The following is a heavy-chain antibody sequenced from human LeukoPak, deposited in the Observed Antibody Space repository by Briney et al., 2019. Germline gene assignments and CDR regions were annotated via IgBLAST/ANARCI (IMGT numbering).Heavy chain of an antibody. J-gene: IGHJ4*02. CDR1: GFTFSSYA. CDR2: ISGSGGST. CDR3: ARDGVISGYCSSTSCYFSDY. D-gene: IGHD2-2*01. Sequence: HPGRSLRLSCAASGFTFSSYAMSWVRQAPGKGLEWVSAISGSGGSTYYADSVKGRFTISRDNAKNSLYLQMNSLRAEDTAVYYCARDGVISGYCSSTSCYFSDYWGQGTLVTVSS. V-gene: IGHV3-23*01.